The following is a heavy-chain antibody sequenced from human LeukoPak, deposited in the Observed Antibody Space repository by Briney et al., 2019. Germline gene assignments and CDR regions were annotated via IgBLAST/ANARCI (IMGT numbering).Heavy chain of an antibody. Sequence: SETLSLTCTVSGGSISSSSYYWGWIRQPPGKGLEWIGSIYYSGSTYYNPSLKSRVTISVDTSKNQFSLKLSSVTAADTAVYYCARRSNVLRPFDYWGQGTLVTVSS. CDR3: ARRSNVLRPFDY. D-gene: IGHD2/OR15-2a*01. J-gene: IGHJ4*02. CDR1: GGSISSSSYY. V-gene: IGHV4-39*01. CDR2: IYYSGST.